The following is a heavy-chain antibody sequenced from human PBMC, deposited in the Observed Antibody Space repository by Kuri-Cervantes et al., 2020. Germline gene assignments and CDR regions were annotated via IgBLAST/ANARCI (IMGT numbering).Heavy chain of an antibody. V-gene: IGHV1-58*02. CDR2: IVVGSGNT. Sequence: SVKVSCKASGFTFTSSAMQWVRQARGQRLEWIGWIVVGSGNTNYAQKFQERVTITRDMSTSTAYMELNSLRAEDTAVYYCAKEFDLYCSGGSCYQGWFDYWGQGTLVTVSS. CDR1: GFTFTSSA. D-gene: IGHD2-15*01. CDR3: AKEFDLYCSGGSCYQGWFDY. J-gene: IGHJ4*02.